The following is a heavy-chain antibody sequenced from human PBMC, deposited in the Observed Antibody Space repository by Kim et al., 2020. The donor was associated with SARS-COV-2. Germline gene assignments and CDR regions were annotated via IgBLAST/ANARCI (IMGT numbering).Heavy chain of an antibody. CDR2: IYYSGTT. D-gene: IGHD3-22*01. J-gene: IGHJ4*02. Sequence: SETLSLTCTVSGGSVSSAGDFWHWIRQSPGKGLEWIGSIYYSGTTDYNPSLQSPVTISIDTSRNQFSLRLSSVTAADTAVYYCARGTHFYDSGGYRATFLDSWGQGTLVTVSS. V-gene: IGHV4-31*01. CDR3: ARGTHFYDSGGYRATFLDS. CDR1: GGSVSSAGDF.